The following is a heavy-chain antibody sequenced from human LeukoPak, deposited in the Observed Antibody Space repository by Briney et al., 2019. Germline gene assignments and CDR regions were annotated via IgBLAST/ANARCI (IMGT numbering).Heavy chain of an antibody. CDR2: IKQDGSEK. CDR1: GFTFSSYW. V-gene: IGHV3-7*01. CDR3: ARDSGYSSSWYLSSY. Sequence: GGSLRLSCAASGFTFSSYWMSWVRQAPGKGREWVANIKQDGSEKYYVDSVKGRFTISRDNAKNSLYLQMNSLRAEDTAVYYCARDSGYSSSWYLSSYWGQGTLVTVSS. J-gene: IGHJ4*02. D-gene: IGHD6-13*01.